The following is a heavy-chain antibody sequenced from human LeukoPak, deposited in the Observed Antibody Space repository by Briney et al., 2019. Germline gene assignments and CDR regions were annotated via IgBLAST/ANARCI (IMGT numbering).Heavy chain of an antibody. J-gene: IGHJ3*02. V-gene: IGHV4-61*02. Sequence: SETPSLTCTVSGGSISSGSYYWSWIRQPAGKGLEWIGRIYTSGSTNYNPSLKSRVTISVDTSKNQFSLKLNSVTAADTAVYYCARVKSSGIAFDIWGQGTMVTVSS. CDR1: GGSISSGSYY. CDR2: IYTSGST. D-gene: IGHD3-22*01. CDR3: ARVKSSGIAFDI.